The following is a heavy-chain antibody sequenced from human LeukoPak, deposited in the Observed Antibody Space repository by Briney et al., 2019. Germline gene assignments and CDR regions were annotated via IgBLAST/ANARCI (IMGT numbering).Heavy chain of an antibody. J-gene: IGHJ3*01. V-gene: IGHV1-69*02. CDR1: GGTFRRYT. CDR2: IVPSVDIA. CDR3: ASIVAADTNVAFDL. D-gene: IGHD1-26*01. Sequence: ASVKVSRKASGGTFRRYTITWVRQAPGQGLEWMGRIVPSVDIANYAQTFQGRVTIIADKYTSTAYMDLRSLRSEDTAVYYCASIVAADTNVAFDLWGEGTMVTVSS.